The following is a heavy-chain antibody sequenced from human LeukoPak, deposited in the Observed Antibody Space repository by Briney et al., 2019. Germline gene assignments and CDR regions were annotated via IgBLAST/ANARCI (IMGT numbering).Heavy chain of an antibody. CDR2: IYYSGST. J-gene: IGHJ4*02. CDR1: GGSISSYY. CDR3: ARDFSSLTSPDY. D-gene: IGHD3-3*01. Sequence: SETLSLTCTVSGGSISSYYWSWIRQPPGKGLEWIGYIYYSGSTNYNPSLKSRVTISVDTSKNRFSLKLSSVTAADTAVYYCARDFSSLTSPDYWGQGTLVTVSS. V-gene: IGHV4-59*01.